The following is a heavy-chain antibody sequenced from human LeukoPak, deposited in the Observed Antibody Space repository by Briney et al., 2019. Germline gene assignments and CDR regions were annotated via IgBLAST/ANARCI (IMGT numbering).Heavy chain of an antibody. CDR1: GFSFNTYG. CDR3: AKDSKRWKTYYYESGSYYFES. CDR2: IRYDGSNK. J-gene: IGHJ4*02. D-gene: IGHD3-10*01. V-gene: IGHV3-30*02. Sequence: PGGSLRLSCAASGFSFNTYGMHWVRQAPGKGLEWVAFIRYDGSNKYYADSVKGRFTISRDNSKNTLYLQMNSLRAEDTAVYYCAKDSKRWKTYYYESGSYYFESWGQGTLVTVSS.